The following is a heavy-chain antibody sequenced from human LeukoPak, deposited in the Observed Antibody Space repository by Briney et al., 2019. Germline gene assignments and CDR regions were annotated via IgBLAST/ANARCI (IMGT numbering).Heavy chain of an antibody. D-gene: IGHD4-17*01. CDR1: GYTFTSYD. J-gene: IGHJ4*02. Sequence: SVKVSCKASGYTFTSYDINWVRQATGQGLEWMGRIIPILGIANYAQKFQGRVTITADKSTSTAYMELSSLRSEDTAVYYCARGGRATVTYWDYWGQGTLVTVSS. V-gene: IGHV1-69*04. CDR3: ARGGRATVTYWDY. CDR2: IIPILGIA.